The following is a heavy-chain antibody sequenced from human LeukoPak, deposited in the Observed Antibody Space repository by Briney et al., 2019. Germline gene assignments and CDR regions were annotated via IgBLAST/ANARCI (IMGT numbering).Heavy chain of an antibody. CDR1: GGSISSGGYY. D-gene: IGHD3-3*01. Sequence: SQTLSLTCTVSGGSISSGGYYWSWIRQHPGKGLEWIGYIYYSGSTYYNPSLKSRVTITVHTSKNQFSLKLSSVTAADTAVYDCARVPDYDFWSGYHTHDAFDIWGQGTMVTVS. CDR3: ARVPDYDFWSGYHTHDAFDI. V-gene: IGHV4-31*03. J-gene: IGHJ3*02. CDR2: IYYSGST.